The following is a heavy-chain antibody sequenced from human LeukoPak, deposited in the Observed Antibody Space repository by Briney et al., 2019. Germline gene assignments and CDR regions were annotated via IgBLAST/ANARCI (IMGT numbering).Heavy chain of an antibody. CDR3: AATSRMGYFDY. V-gene: IGHV3-9*01. Sequence: PGGSLRLSCAASGFTFDDYAMHWVRQAPGKGLEWVSGISWNSGSMGYADSVKGRFTISRDNAKNSLYLQMNSLRAEDTALYYCAATSRMGYFDYWGQGTLVTVSS. D-gene: IGHD2-8*01. J-gene: IGHJ4*02. CDR1: GFTFDDYA. CDR2: ISWNSGSM.